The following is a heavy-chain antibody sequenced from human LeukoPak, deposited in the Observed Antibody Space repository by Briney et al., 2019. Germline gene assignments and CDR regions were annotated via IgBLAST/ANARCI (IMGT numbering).Heavy chain of an antibody. V-gene: IGHV1-18*04. CDR1: GYTFTSYY. D-gene: IGHD3-22*01. J-gene: IGHJ4*02. CDR3: ARGGFYYDRSGYYFDY. Sequence: ASVKVSCKASGYTFTSYYMHWVRQAPGQGPEWMGWISAYMGNTNYAQNLQGRVTMTTDTATSTAYMELRSLRSDDTAVYFCARGGFYYDRSGYYFDYWGQGTLVTVSS. CDR2: ISAYMGNT.